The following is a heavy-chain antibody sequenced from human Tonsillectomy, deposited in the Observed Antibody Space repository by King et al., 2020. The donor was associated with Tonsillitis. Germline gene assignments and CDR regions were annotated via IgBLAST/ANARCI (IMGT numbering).Heavy chain of an antibody. V-gene: IGHV3-23*03. CDR1: GFSFSSYT. J-gene: IGHJ5*02. D-gene: IGHD1-26*01. CDR2: IYSDGIST. Sequence: VQLVESGGGLEQPGGSLRVSCAVSGFSFSSYTISWVRQAPGKGLEWVSVIYSDGISTHYADSVKGRFTISRDNSKNTLYLQMNSLRVEDTAVYYCAKVSGSYRAQSSFGWFDPWGQGTLVTVSS. CDR3: AKVSGSYRAQSSFGWFDP.